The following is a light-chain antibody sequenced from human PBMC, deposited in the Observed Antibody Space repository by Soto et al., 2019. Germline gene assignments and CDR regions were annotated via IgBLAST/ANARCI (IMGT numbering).Light chain of an antibody. CDR1: SSDVGRYNY. Sequence: QSALTQPASVSGSPGQSITISCTGTSSDVGRYNYVSWYQQHPGKAPKLMIYDVSIRPSGVSDRFSGSESGNTASLTISGLQAEDEADYYCSSYTSSSTVVFGGGTKLTVL. CDR2: DVS. V-gene: IGLV2-14*03. CDR3: SSYTSSSTVV. J-gene: IGLJ3*02.